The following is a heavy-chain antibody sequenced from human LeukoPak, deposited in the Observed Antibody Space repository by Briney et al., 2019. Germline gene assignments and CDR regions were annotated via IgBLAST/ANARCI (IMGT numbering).Heavy chain of an antibody. J-gene: IGHJ5*02. CDR3: AKCGQQLVPRWFDP. Sequence: GASLRLSCAASGFTFSSYAMSWVRQAPGKGLEWVSVISGSGGSTYYADSVKGRFTISGDNSKNTLYLQMNSLRAEDTAVYYCAKCGQQLVPRWFDPWGQGTLVTVSS. CDR2: ISGSGGST. CDR1: GFTFSSYA. V-gene: IGHV3-23*01. D-gene: IGHD6-13*01.